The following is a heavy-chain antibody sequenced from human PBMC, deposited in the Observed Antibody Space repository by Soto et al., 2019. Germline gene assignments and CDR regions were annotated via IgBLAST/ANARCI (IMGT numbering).Heavy chain of an antibody. CDR2: ISSSSSYI. J-gene: IGHJ3*02. CDR3: ARSRVKYYDILTGYSATPPDAFDI. Sequence: GGSLRLSCAASGFTFSSYSMNWVRQAPGKGLEWVSSISSSSSYIYYTDSVKGRFTISRDNAKNSLCLQMNSLRAEDTAVYYCARSRVKYYDILTGYSATPPDAFDIWGQGTMVTVSS. D-gene: IGHD3-9*01. V-gene: IGHV3-21*01. CDR1: GFTFSSYS.